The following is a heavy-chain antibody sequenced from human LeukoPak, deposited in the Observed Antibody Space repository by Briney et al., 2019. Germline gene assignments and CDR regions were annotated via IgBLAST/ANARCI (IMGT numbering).Heavy chain of an antibody. V-gene: IGHV3-9*01. D-gene: IGHD2-15*01. J-gene: IGHJ6*02. CDR1: GFTFDDYA. Sequence: GRSLRLSCAASGFTFDDYAMHWVRQAPGKGLEWVSGISWNSGSIAYADSVKGRFTISRDNAKNSLYLQMNSLRAEDTALYYCAKDHSRYYYYAMDVWSQGTTVTVSS. CDR2: ISWNSGSI. CDR3: AKDHSRYYYYAMDV.